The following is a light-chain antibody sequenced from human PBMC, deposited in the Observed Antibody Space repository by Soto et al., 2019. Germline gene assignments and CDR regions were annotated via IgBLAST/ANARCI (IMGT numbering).Light chain of an antibody. CDR2: KAS. CDR3: QQYNSYSRT. V-gene: IGKV1-5*03. Sequence: DIQMTQSPSTLSASVGDRVTISCRASQSISRSLAWYQQNPGKAPKLLIYKASSLESGVPSRFSGSGSGTEFTLTISSLQPDDFATYYCQQYNSYSRTFGQGTKVDIK. J-gene: IGKJ1*01. CDR1: QSISRS.